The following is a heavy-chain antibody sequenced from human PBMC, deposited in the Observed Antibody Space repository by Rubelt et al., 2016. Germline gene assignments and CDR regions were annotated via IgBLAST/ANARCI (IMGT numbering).Heavy chain of an antibody. CDR3: AKDDSGGWYY. D-gene: IGHD6-19*01. Sequence: EVQLVESGGDLVQPGGSMRLSCAVSGFTLSSYSMNWVRQAPGKGLEWVSHIGSSGSSIYYADSVQGRFIISRDNAQNSLYLQMNSLRAEDTAVYYCAKDDSGGWYYWGQGTLVTVSS. CDR1: GFTLSSYS. J-gene: IGHJ4*02. CDR2: IGSSGSSI. V-gene: IGHV3-48*01.